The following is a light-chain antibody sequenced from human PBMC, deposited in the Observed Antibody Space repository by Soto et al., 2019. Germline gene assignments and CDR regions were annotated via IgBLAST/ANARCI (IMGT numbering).Light chain of an antibody. CDR1: SSDVGRYSY. CDR2: DVS. Sequence: QSALAQPRSVSGSRGQSVSISCTGTSSDVGRYSYVSWYQQHPGKAPKLMIYDVSERPSGVPDRFSGSKSGNTASLTISGLQAEDEADYSCCSYAGTYTGVFGTGTKVTVL. J-gene: IGLJ1*01. CDR3: CSYAGTYTGV. V-gene: IGLV2-11*01.